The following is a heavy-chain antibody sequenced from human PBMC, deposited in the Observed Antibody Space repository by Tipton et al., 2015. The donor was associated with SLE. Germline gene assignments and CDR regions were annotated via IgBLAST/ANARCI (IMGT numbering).Heavy chain of an antibody. CDR3: ARRGGGFCSGGTCFYDYAMDV. CDR2: IYHSGST. J-gene: IGHJ6*02. V-gene: IGHV4-38-2*02. Sequence: TLSLTCTVSGYSISSGYYWGWIRQPPGKGLEWIGSIYHSGSTYYNPSLKSRVTISVDTSKNQFSLKLSSVTAADTAVYYCARRGGGFCSGGTCFYDYAMDVWGQGTTVTVSS. CDR1: GYSISSGYY. D-gene: IGHD2-15*01.